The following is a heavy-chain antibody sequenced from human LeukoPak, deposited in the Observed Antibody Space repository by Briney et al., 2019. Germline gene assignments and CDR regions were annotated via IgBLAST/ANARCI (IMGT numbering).Heavy chain of an antibody. J-gene: IGHJ5*02. CDR1: GFTFSSYG. CDR2: ISYDGSNK. Sequence: GGSLRLSCAASGFTFSSYGMHWVRQAPGKGLEWVAVISYDGSNKHYADSVKGRFTISRDNSKNTLYLQMNSLRAEDTAVYYCAKDRGYYYDSSGYNWFDPWGQGTLVTVSS. CDR3: AKDRGYYYDSSGYNWFDP. V-gene: IGHV3-30*18. D-gene: IGHD3-22*01.